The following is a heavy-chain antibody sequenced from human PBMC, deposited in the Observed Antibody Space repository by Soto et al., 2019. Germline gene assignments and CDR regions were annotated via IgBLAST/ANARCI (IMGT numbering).Heavy chain of an antibody. CDR1: GGTFSSSA. V-gene: IGHV1-69*12. CDR3: ARAQRVIEMVPHFDY. CDR2: IIPFFGPP. J-gene: IGHJ4*02. D-gene: IGHD2-21*01. Sequence: QVQLVQSGAEVKKPGSSVKVSCKASGGTFSSSAITWVRQAPGQGLEWMGGIIPFFGPPKYAQKFQGRVTITAGESPGPAFMELASLRSEDTAVYFFARAQRVIEMVPHFDYWGQGTLVTVSS.